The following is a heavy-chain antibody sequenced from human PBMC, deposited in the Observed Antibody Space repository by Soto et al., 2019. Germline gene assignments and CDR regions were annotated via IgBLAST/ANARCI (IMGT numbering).Heavy chain of an antibody. V-gene: IGHV4-34*01. CDR3: ARARAAAGSINY. J-gene: IGHJ4*02. CDR2: INHSGST. CDR1: GGSFSGYY. D-gene: IGHD6-13*01. Sequence: SETLSLTCAVYGGSFSGYYWSWIRQPPGKGLEWIGEINHSGSTNYNPSLKSRVTISVDTSKNQFSLKLSSVTAADTAVYYCARARAAAGSINYRGQGTLVTVSS.